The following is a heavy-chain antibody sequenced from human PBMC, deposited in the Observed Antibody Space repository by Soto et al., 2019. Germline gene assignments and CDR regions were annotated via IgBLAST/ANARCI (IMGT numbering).Heavy chain of an antibody. J-gene: IGHJ6*02. D-gene: IGHD1-26*01. CDR3: AGRVGATNYGMDA. V-gene: IGHV3-53*01. CDR2: IYSGGGT. CDR1: EFTVSSNY. Sequence: GGSLRLSCAASEFTVSSNYMSWVRQAPGKGLECVSTIYSGGGTYYADSVKGRFTISRDNSKNTLYLQMNNLRAEDTAVYYCAGRVGATNYGMDAWGQGTTVTVSS.